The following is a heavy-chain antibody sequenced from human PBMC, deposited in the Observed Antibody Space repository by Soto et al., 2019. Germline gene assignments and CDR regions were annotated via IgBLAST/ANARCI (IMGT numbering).Heavy chain of an antibody. V-gene: IGHV1-18*01. CDR1: GYAFTTYG. CDR2: ISAHNGNT. CDR3: ARGRYGDY. J-gene: IGHJ4*02. Sequence: QVHLVQSGAEVKKPGASVKDSCKGSGYAFTTYGITWVRQAPGQGLEWMGWISAHNGNTNYARKLQGRVTVTRDTSTSTAYMELRSLRSDDTAVYYCARGRYGDYWGQGALVTVSS. D-gene: IGHD1-1*01.